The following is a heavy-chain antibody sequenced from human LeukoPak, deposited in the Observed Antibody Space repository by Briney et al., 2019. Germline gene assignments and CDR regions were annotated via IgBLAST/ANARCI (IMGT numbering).Heavy chain of an antibody. J-gene: IGHJ4*02. CDR3: AKTRMMYYYESSVDY. Sequence: GGSLILSCAASGFTISNYAMSWVRQAPGKGLEWVSAISGSGGSTYYADSVKGRITIARDTTNNTQLQQMNRLRADDTTVYYSAKTRMMYYYESSVDYWGQGTLVTVSS. D-gene: IGHD3-22*01. CDR2: ISGSGGST. V-gene: IGHV3-23*01. CDR1: GFTISNYA.